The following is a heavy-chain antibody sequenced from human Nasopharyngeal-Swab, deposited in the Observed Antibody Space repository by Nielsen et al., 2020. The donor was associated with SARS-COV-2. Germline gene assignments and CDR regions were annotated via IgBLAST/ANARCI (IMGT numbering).Heavy chain of an antibody. Sequence: SVKVSCKASGGTFSSYAISWVRQAPGQGPEWMGGIIPIFGTANYAQKFQGRVTITADESTSTAYMELSSLRSEDTAVYYCAREGYYGSGSYAPFDYWGQGTLVTVSS. CDR1: GGTFSSYA. CDR3: AREGYYGSGSYAPFDY. CDR2: IIPIFGTA. D-gene: IGHD3-10*01. J-gene: IGHJ4*02. V-gene: IGHV1-69*13.